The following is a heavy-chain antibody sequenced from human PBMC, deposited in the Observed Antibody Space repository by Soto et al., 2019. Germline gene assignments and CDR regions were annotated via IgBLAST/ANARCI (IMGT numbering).Heavy chain of an antibody. D-gene: IGHD6-6*01. Sequence: LILAGAASGLTCTRYDIMSLRQAPEKGLEWVSAISASGGSTYYADAVKGWFTVSRDNSKNALYLQMNSLRAEATAVYYCAARQLYSSSSGYAFEIWGQGTMVTVCS. CDR3: AARQLYSSSSGYAFEI. CDR2: ISASGGST. J-gene: IGHJ3*02. CDR1: GLTCTRYD. V-gene: IGHV3-23*01.